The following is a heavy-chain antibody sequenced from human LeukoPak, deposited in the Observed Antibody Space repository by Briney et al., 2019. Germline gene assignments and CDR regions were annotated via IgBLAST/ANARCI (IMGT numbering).Heavy chain of an antibody. CDR3: ARARGSYCSGGSCYPKGWFDP. CDR2: IYHSGST. V-gene: IGHV4-4*02. J-gene: IGHJ5*02. Sequence: ASGTLSLTCAVSGGSISSSNWWSWVRQPPGKGLEWIGEIYHSGSTNYNPSLKSRVTISVDKSKNQFSLKLSSVTAADTAVYYCARARGSYCSGGSCYPKGWFDPWGQGTLVTVSS. CDR1: GGSISSSNW. D-gene: IGHD2-15*01.